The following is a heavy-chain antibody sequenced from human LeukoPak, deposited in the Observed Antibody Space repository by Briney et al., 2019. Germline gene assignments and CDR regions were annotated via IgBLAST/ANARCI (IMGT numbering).Heavy chain of an antibody. V-gene: IGHV3-21*01. CDR2: ISSGSSYI. D-gene: IGHD6-19*01. J-gene: IGHJ4*02. Sequence: PGGSLRLSCAASGFTFSSYSMKWVRQAPGKGLEWVSSISSGSSYIYYADSVKGRFTISRDNAKNSLYLQMNSLRAEDTAVYYCARLATGIAVASYYFDYWGQGTLVTVSS. CDR3: ARLATGIAVASYYFDY. CDR1: GFTFSSYS.